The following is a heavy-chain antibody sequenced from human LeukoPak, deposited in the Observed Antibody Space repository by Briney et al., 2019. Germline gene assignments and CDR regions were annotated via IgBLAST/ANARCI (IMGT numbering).Heavy chain of an antibody. CDR3: ARGDRVTMVRGVTPFDY. CDR2: INPSGGST. Sequence: GASVKVSCKASGYTFTSYYMHWVRQAPGQGLEWMGIINPSGGSTSYAQKFQGRVTMTRDTSISTAYMELSRLRSDDTAVYYCARGDRVTMVRGVTPFDYWGQGTLVTVSS. D-gene: IGHD3-10*01. CDR1: GYTFTSYY. J-gene: IGHJ4*02. V-gene: IGHV1-46*01.